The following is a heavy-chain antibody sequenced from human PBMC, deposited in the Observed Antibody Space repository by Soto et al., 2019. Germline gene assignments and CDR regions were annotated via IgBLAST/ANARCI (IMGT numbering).Heavy chain of an antibody. Sequence: EVPLLESGGGLVQPGGSLRLSCAASGFSFSSYAMVWVRQAPGKGLEWVSVISARGGSSYFADSVKGRFTISRDNAKNGLSLEMNSLRAEDTAIYFCAKGSIEYSAAVDNWGQGTLVLVSS. V-gene: IGHV3-23*01. D-gene: IGHD5-12*01. CDR2: ISARGGSS. CDR3: AKGSIEYSAAVDN. J-gene: IGHJ4*02. CDR1: GFSFSSYA.